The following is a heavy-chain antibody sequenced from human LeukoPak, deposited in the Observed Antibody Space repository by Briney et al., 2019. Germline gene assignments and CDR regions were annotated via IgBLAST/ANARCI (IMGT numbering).Heavy chain of an antibody. CDR1: GFTVSSNY. CDR3: VRDHLWAMDV. D-gene: IGHD2-21*01. V-gene: IGHV3-48*02. Sequence: GGSLRLSCAASGFTVSSNYLSWVRQAPGKGLEWVSYISISETTKYYADSVKGRFTISRDNAKNSLFLQMNSLRDEDTAVYYCVRDHLWAMDVWGQGTTVTVSS. CDR2: ISISETTK. J-gene: IGHJ6*02.